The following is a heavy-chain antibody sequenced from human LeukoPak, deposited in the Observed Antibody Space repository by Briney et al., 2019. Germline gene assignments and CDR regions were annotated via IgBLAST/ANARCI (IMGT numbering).Heavy chain of an antibody. CDR1: GGSVRSYY. D-gene: IGHD4-11*01. V-gene: IGHV4-59*02. CDR2: IYYSGST. J-gene: IGHJ6*03. CDR3: ARASVTYYYYYYMDV. Sequence: PSETLSLTCTVSGGSVRSYYWSWIRQPPGEGLEWIGYIYYSGSTNYNPSLKSRVTISVDTSKNQFSLKLSSVTAADTAVYYCARASVTYYYYYYMDVWGKGTTVTVSS.